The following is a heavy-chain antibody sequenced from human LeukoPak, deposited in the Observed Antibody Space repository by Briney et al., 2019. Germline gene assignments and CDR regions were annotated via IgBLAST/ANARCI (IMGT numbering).Heavy chain of an antibody. Sequence: PGGSLRLSCAASGFTFSSYSMNWVRQAPGKGLEWVSSISSSSSYIYYADSVKGRFTISRDNAKNSLYLQMNSLRAEDTAVYYCAIGVGATTRSIDYWGQGTLVTVSS. CDR1: GFTFSSYS. CDR3: AIGVGATTRSIDY. CDR2: ISSSSSYI. J-gene: IGHJ4*02. V-gene: IGHV3-21*01. D-gene: IGHD1-26*01.